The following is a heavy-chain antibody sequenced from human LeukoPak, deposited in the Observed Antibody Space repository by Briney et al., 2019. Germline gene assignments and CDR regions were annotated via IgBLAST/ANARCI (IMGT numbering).Heavy chain of an antibody. J-gene: IGHJ4*02. Sequence: SETLSLTCTVSGGSISSYYWSWIRQPPGKGLEWIGYVYYSGSTNYNPSLKSRVTISVDTSKNQFSLKLSSVTAADTAVYYCARATRGYDFWSGSTYYFDYWGQGTLVTVSS. CDR3: ARATRGYDFWSGSTYYFDY. CDR2: VYYSGST. V-gene: IGHV4-59*08. D-gene: IGHD3-3*01. CDR1: GGSISSYY.